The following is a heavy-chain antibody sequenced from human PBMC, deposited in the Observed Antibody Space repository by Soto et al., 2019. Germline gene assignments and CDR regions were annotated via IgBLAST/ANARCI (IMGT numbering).Heavy chain of an antibody. Sequence: GGSLRVSCAASACIFSHFWMSWARQAPGKGLEWVAKMNQDGSSISYVDSVRGRFTISRDNAKNSLFLQMNILRAEDTAVYYCARTESGRNCSAPWGQGTLVTGSS. D-gene: IGHD3-3*01. J-gene: IGHJ5*02. V-gene: IGHV3-7*01. CDR1: ACIFSHFW. CDR2: MNQDGSSI. CDR3: ARTESGRNCSAP.